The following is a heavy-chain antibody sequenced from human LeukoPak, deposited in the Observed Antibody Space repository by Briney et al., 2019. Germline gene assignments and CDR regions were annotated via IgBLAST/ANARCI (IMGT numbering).Heavy chain of an antibody. Sequence: SETLSLTCIVSGGSISSYYWSWIRQPPGKGLEWIGYIYYSGSTNYNPSLKSRVTISVDTSKNQFSLKLSSVTAADTAVYYCARGVAADYYYYYMDVWGKGTTVTVSS. V-gene: IGHV4-59*01. CDR1: GGSISSYY. D-gene: IGHD6-25*01. CDR2: IYYSGST. CDR3: ARGVAADYYYYYMDV. J-gene: IGHJ6*03.